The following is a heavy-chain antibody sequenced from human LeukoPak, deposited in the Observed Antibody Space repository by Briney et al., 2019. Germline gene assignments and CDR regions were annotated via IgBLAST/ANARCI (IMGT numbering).Heavy chain of an antibody. CDR1: GFPFSSYW. D-gene: IGHD6-19*01. CDR3: ARDPSYSSGYLDY. V-gene: IGHV3-74*01. Sequence: PGGSLRLSCAASGFPFSSYWMLWVRQAPGKGLVWVSRINSDGSYTSYADSVKGRFTISRDNAKNTLYLQMNSLGAEDTAVYFCARDPSYSSGYLDYWGQEPWSPSPQ. CDR2: INSDGSYT. J-gene: IGHJ4*01.